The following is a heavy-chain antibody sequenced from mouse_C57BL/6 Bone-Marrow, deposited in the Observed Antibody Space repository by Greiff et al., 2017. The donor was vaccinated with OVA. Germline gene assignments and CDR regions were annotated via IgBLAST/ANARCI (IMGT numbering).Heavy chain of an antibody. D-gene: IGHD4-1*01. Sequence: EVQLQQSGPVLVKPGASVKMSCKASGYTFTDYYMNWVKQSHGKSLEWIGVINPYNGGTSYNQKFKGKATLTVDKSSSTAYMELNSLTSVDSAVYYCARSKGTGTTWFAYWGQGTLVTVSA. CDR1: GYTFTDYY. CDR2: INPYNGGT. J-gene: IGHJ3*01. CDR3: ARSKGTGTTWFAY. V-gene: IGHV1-19*01.